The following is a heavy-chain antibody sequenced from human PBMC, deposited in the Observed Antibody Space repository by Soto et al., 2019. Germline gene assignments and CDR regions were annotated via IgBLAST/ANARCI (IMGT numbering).Heavy chain of an antibody. CDR3: AKDRIYCSSTSCSDS. CDR1: GFTFSSYA. J-gene: IGHJ4*02. V-gene: IGHV3-23*01. Sequence: EVQLLESGGGLVQPGGSLRLSCAASGFTFSSYAMSWVRQAPGKGLEWGSAISGSGGSTYYADSVKGRFTISRDNSKNTLLLQMNSLRAEDTAVYYCAKDRIYCSSTSCSDSWGQGTLVTVSS. D-gene: IGHD2-2*01. CDR2: ISGSGGST.